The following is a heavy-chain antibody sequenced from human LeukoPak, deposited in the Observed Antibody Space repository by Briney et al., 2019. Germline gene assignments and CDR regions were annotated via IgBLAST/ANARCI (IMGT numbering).Heavy chain of an antibody. CDR1: GYSISRGYY. CDR2: IYRSGST. CDR3: ARGDYYDSSGNYLNWFDP. D-gene: IGHD3-22*01. Sequence: SSETLSLTCTVSGYSISRGYYWGWIRQPPGKGLEWIGSIYRSGSTYYNPSLKSRATISIDTSKNQFSLKLSSVTAADTAVYYCARGDYYDSSGNYLNWFDPWGQGTLVTVS. V-gene: IGHV4-38-2*02. J-gene: IGHJ5*02.